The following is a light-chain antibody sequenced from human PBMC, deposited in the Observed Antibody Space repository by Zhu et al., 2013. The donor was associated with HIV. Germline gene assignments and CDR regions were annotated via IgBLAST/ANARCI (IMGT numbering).Light chain of an antibody. J-gene: IGKJ1*01. CDR2: GAS. V-gene: IGKV3-20*01. CDR1: QSVSSNY. CDR3: QQYQSYWA. Sequence: EIVLTQSPDTLSLSPGERATLSCRASQSVSSNYLAWYRQKPGQAPRLVTYGASSRATGIPDRFSGSGSGTDFTLTISSLQPDDFATYYCQQYQSYWAFGQGTKVEIK.